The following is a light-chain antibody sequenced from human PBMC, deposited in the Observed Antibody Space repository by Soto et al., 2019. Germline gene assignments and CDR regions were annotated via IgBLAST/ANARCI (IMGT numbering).Light chain of an antibody. CDR3: QQYNGYWT. CDR1: QSISGS. CDR2: EAS. V-gene: IGKV1-5*03. Sequence: DIQMNQSPSTLSASVGDRVTITCRASQSISGSLAWYQQKPGKAPKLLIYEASNLKSGGASRFSGSGSGTEYTLTISSLQPDDSASYYCQQYNGYWTFGQGTRVEIK. J-gene: IGKJ1*01.